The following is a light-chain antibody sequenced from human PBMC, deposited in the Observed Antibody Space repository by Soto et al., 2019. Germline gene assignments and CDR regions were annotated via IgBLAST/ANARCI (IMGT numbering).Light chain of an antibody. J-gene: IGKJ5*01. V-gene: IGKV1-39*01. CDR1: QSSSKY. Sequence: DIQMTHSPSSLSASVGDRVTITGRASQSSSKYLHWNQHKSGEAPKLLIYGASTLKRGVPSRFSGGGSGTHFTLTLSSLHPEDFATHYCQQTYTSPLTFG. CDR2: GAS. CDR3: QQTYTSPLT.